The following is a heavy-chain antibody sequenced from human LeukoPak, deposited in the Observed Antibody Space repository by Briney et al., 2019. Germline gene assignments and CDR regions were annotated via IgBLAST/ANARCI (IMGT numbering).Heavy chain of an antibody. J-gene: IGHJ4*02. CDR2: ISYDGSNK. Sequence: PGGSLRLSCAASGFTFSSYAMHWVRQAPGKGLEWVAVISYDGSNKCYADSVKGRFTISRDNSKNTLYLQMNSLRAEDTAVYYCASGKDYDFWSSFDYWGQGTLVTVSS. CDR3: ASGKDYDFWSSFDY. D-gene: IGHD3-3*01. CDR1: GFTFSSYA. V-gene: IGHV3-30-3*01.